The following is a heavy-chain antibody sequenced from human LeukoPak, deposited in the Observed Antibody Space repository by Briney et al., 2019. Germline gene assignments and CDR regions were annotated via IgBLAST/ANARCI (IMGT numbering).Heavy chain of an antibody. CDR3: ARPQFPSITNGIFGVVADAFDI. J-gene: IGHJ3*02. D-gene: IGHD3-3*01. V-gene: IGHV1-18*01. CDR2: ISAYNGNT. Sequence: ASVKVSCKASGYTFTRYDINWVRQAPGQGLEWMGWISAYNGNTNYAQKFQGRVTMTRDTSISTAYMELSRLRSDDTAVYYCARPQFPSITNGIFGVVADAFDIWGQGTMVTVSS. CDR1: GYTFTRYD.